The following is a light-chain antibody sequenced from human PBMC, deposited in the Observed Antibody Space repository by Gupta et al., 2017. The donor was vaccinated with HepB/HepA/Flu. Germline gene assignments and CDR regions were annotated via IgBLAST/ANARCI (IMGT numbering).Light chain of an antibody. CDR1: SSNIGNNY. J-gene: IGLJ2*01. Sequence: QSVLTQPPSASETPGQRVTISCSGSSSNIGNNYVYWYQKFQGTAPKFLIYRNNQRPSGVPDRFSGSKSGTSASLAISGLRSEDEAYYYCAAWDDSLSAVVFGGGTKLTVL. CDR2: RNN. V-gene: IGLV1-47*01. CDR3: AAWDDSLSAVV.